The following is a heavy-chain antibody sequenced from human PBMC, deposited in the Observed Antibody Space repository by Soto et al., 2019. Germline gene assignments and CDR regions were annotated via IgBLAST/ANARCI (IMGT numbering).Heavy chain of an antibody. CDR2: IHNNGAT. CDR3: AREGAGSYWFDP. D-gene: IGHD3-10*01. V-gene: IGHV4-31*03. CDR1: GGSISSGGYY. Sequence: PSETLFLTCTISGGSISSGGYYWSCIRQRPEKGLEWLGYIHNNGATYYNPSLSGRVTISADTSRTRYSLSVYSVTAADTAVYYCAREGAGSYWFDPWGQGLLVTVSS. J-gene: IGHJ5*02.